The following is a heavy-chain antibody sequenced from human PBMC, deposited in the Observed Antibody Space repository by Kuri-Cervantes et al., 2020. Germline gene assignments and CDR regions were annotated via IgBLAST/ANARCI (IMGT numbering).Heavy chain of an antibody. D-gene: IGHD6-19*01. J-gene: IGHJ6*02. V-gene: IGHV1-69*02. CDR3: ANDRDVGSSGWYEGMDI. CDR1: GGTFSSYT. CDR2: IIPILGIA. Sequence: SVKVSCKASGGTFSSYTTSWVRQAPGQGLEWMGRIIPILGIANYAQKFQGRVTITADKSTSTAYMELSSLRSEDTAVYYCANDRDVGSSGWYEGMDIWGQGTMVTVSS.